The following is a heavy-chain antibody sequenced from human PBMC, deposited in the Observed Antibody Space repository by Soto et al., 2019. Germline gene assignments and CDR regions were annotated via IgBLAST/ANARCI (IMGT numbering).Heavy chain of an antibody. CDR3: ARDRYCSSTSCYWYGNWFDP. CDR1: GYPFTSYG. D-gene: IGHD2-2*01. J-gene: IGHJ5*02. Sequence: GASVKVSCKASGYPFTSYGISWVRQAPGQGLEWMGWISAYHGNTNYAQKLQGRVTMTTDTSTSTAYMAMSRLRSDDTAVYYCARDRYCSSTSCYWYGNWFDPCGQGTLVTVS. V-gene: IGHV1-18*04. CDR2: ISAYHGNT.